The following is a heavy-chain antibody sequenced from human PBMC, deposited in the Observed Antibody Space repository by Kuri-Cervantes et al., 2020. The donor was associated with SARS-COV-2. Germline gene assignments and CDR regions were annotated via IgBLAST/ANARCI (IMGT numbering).Heavy chain of an antibody. Sequence: GSLRLSCAVYGWSFSGYYWSWIRQPPGKGLEWIGEINHSGSTHYNPPLKSRVTIFVDTSNNHFSLRLNSVSAADMAVYYCARHRKIYDYWNGKGYFYYYMDVWGKGTTVTVSS. CDR3: ARHRKIYDYWNGKGYFYYYMDV. CDR1: GWSFSGYY. CDR2: INHSGST. V-gene: IGHV4-34*01. J-gene: IGHJ6*03. D-gene: IGHD3-3*01.